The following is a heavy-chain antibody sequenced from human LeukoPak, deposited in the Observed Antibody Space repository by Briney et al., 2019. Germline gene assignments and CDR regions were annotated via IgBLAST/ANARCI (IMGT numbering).Heavy chain of an antibody. D-gene: IGHD4-23*01. CDR3: ARDYGGDY. CDR1: GFTFSSYE. V-gene: IGHV3-48*03. CDR2: ISSRGSTK. Sequence: AGGSLRLSCAASGFTFSSYEMNWVRQAPGKGLEWVSYISSRGSTKYYADSVKGRFTISRDNAKHSLYLQMNSLRAEDTAVYYCARDYGGDYWGQGTLVTVSS. J-gene: IGHJ4*02.